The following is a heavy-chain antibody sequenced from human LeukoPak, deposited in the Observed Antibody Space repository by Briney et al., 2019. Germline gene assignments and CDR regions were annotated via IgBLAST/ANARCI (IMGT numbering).Heavy chain of an antibody. V-gene: IGHV3-7*01. D-gene: IGHD3-10*01. CDR3: ARDKYGSGSYYRLGFFDY. Sequence: HGGSLRLSCAASGFTFSSYWMSCVRQAPGKEREWVANIKQDGSEKYYVDSVKGRFTISRDNAKNSLYLQMNSLRDEDTGVYYCARDKYGSGSYYRLGFFDYWGQGTLVTVSS. J-gene: IGHJ4*02. CDR1: GFTFSSYW. CDR2: IKQDGSEK.